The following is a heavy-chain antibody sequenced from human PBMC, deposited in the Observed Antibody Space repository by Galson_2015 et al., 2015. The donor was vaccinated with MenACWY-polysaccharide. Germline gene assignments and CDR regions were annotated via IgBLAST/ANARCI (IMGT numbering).Heavy chain of an antibody. CDR1: GFTFSNYA. J-gene: IGHJ4*02. CDR3: ARVRYSTGKYQFDY. D-gene: IGHD2-2*01. Sequence: SLRLSCAASGFTFSNYAMSWVRQAPGKGLEWVSTIGGSGSNAHYADSVKGRFTISRDNSKITLSLQMNSLRAEDTAVYYCARVRYSTGKYQFDYWGQGTLVAVSS. V-gene: IGHV3-23*01. CDR2: IGGSGSNA.